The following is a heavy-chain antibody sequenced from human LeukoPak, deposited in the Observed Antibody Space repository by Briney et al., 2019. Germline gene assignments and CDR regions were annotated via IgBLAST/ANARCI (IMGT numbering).Heavy chain of an antibody. J-gene: IGHJ4*02. CDR1: GFTFSTYG. CDR3: AILRSLAVAAPIDY. D-gene: IGHD6-19*01. V-gene: IGHV3-74*01. Sequence: PGGSLRLSCAASGFTFSTYGMHWVRQAPGKGLVWVSRINTDGSSTGYADSVKGRFTISRDNAKNTLYLQMNSLRAEDTAVYYCAILRSLAVAAPIDYWGQGSLVTVFS. CDR2: INTDGSST.